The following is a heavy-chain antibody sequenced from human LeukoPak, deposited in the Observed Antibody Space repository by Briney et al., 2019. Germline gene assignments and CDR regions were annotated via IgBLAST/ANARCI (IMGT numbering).Heavy chain of an antibody. V-gene: IGHV1-2*02. CDR3: ARAYSGGYHKGDY. CDR1: GYTLTGYY. J-gene: IGHJ4*02. CDR2: INPNSGGT. D-gene: IGHD1-26*01. Sequence: ASVKVSCKASGYTLTGYYMHCGRQAPGQGLEWMGWINPNSGGTNYAQKFQGRVTMTRDTSISTAYMELSRLRSDDTAVYYCARAYSGGYHKGDYWGQGTLVTVSS.